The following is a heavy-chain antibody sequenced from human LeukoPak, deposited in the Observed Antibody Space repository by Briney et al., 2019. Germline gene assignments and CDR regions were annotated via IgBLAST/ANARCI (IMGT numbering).Heavy chain of an antibody. CDR1: GYTFTSYY. J-gene: IGHJ5*02. V-gene: IGHV1-2*02. CDR3: ARDLRIVVVIRTQGWFDP. CDR2: INPNSGGT. D-gene: IGHD3-22*01. Sequence: ASVKVSCKASGYTFTSYYMHWVRQAPGQGLEWMGWINPNSGGTNYAQKFQGRVTMTRDTSISTAYMELSRLRSDDTAVYYCARDLRIVVVIRTQGWFDPWGQGTLVAVSS.